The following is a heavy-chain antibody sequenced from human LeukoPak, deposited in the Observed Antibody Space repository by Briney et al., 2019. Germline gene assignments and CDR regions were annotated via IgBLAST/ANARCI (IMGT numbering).Heavy chain of an antibody. CDR3: ARVATVRFFPPGYFDY. Sequence: GASVKVSCKASGYTFTSYGISWVRQAPGQGLEWMGWISAYNGNTNYAQKLRGRVTMTTDTSTSTAYMELRSLRSDDTAVYYCARVATVRFFPPGYFDYWGQGTLVTVSS. J-gene: IGHJ4*02. CDR1: GYTFTSYG. CDR2: ISAYNGNT. D-gene: IGHD3-3*01. V-gene: IGHV1-18*01.